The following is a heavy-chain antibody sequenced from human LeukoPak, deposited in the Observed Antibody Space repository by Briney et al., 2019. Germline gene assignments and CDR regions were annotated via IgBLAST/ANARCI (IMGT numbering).Heavy chain of an antibody. CDR2: LYLDDDK. D-gene: IGHD6-13*01. Sequence: SGPTLAKPTQTLTLTCTFSGFSLSTRGVGVGWIRQPPGKALESLAPLYLDDDKRYSPTLTSRLTITKDTSKNQVVLTMTNMDPVDTATYYCAHRLIAAAGTRWFDPWGQGTLVTVSS. J-gene: IGHJ5*02. CDR1: GFSLSTRGVG. V-gene: IGHV2-5*02. CDR3: AHRLIAAAGTRWFDP.